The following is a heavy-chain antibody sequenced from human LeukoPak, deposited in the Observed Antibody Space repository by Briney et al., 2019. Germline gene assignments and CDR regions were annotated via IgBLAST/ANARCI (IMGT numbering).Heavy chain of an antibody. V-gene: IGHV4-31*03. D-gene: IGHD1-14*01. Sequence: SETLSLTCTVSGGSISSGGYYWSWIRQHPGKGLEWIGYIYYSGSTYYNPSLKSRVTISVDTSKNQFSLKLSSVTAADTAVYYCARSKPVAADYWGQGTLVTVSS. J-gene: IGHJ4*02. CDR1: GGSISSGGYY. CDR2: IYYSGST. CDR3: ARSKPVAADY.